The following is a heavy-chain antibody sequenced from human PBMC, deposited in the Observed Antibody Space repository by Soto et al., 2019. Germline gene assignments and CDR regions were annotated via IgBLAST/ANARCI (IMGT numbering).Heavy chain of an antibody. V-gene: IGHV1-2*02. J-gene: IGHJ5*02. CDR2: INPNSGGT. D-gene: IGHD3-3*01. CDR1: GYTFTGYY. CDR3: AIFLYECWSGYSLMNWFDR. Sequence: GASVKVSCKASGYTFTGYYMHWVRQAPGQGLEWMGWINPNSGGTNYAQKFQGRVTMTRDTSISTAYMELSRLRSDDTAVYYCAIFLYECWSGYSLMNWFDRWGEGSLVTVDS.